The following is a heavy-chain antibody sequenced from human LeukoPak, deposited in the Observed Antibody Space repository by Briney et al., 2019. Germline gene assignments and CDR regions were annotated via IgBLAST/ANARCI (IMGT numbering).Heavy chain of an antibody. Sequence: ASVKVSCKASGYTFTGYYMHWVRQAPGQGFEWMGWINPSGGSTSYAQKFQGRVTMTRDMSTSTVYMELSSLRSEDTAVYYCARAFRYSGYDVWGQGTLVTVSS. CDR3: ARAFRYSGYDV. CDR1: GYTFTGYY. J-gene: IGHJ4*02. CDR2: INPSGGST. V-gene: IGHV1-46*01. D-gene: IGHD5-12*01.